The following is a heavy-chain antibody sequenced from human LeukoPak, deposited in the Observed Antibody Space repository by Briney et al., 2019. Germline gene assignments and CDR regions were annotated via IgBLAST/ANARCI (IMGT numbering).Heavy chain of an antibody. D-gene: IGHD3-3*01. CDR2: ISGSGDSR. V-gene: IGHV3-23*01. J-gene: IGHJ4*02. CDR3: AIFPHYDFWSGFYSYLDC. CDR1: GFTFNSYG. Sequence: PGGYLRLSCAASGFTFNSYGMSWVRQAPGKGLEGVSGISGSGDSRYYEDSVKRRFPVSRDDDKNTLYLQMNSLRAEDTALYYCAIFPHYDFWSGFYSYLDCWGQGTLVTVSS.